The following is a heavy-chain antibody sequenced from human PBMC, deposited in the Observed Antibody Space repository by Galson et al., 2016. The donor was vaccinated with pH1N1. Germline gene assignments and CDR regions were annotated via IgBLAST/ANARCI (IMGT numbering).Heavy chain of an antibody. CDR1: GFTFSSYW. Sequence: SLRLSCAASGFTFSSYWMSWVRQAPGKGLEWVANIKQDGSEKYYVDSVKGRFTISRDNAKNSLYLQMNSLRAEDTAIYYCAKDRGTVVTPYDNWGQGTLVTVSS. V-gene: IGHV3-7*03. CDR3: AKDRGTVVTPYDN. J-gene: IGHJ4*02. D-gene: IGHD4-23*01. CDR2: IKQDGSEK.